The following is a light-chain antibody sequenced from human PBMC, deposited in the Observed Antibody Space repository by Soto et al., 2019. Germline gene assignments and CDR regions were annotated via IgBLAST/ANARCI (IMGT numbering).Light chain of an antibody. J-gene: IGKJ1*01. CDR2: GAS. Sequence: EILLTQSPGTLSLSLVDTHTLSCRASQSLGSDLAWYQQKPGQAPMLLIYGASNRAAGIADRFSSSGSGTDFTLTISRLEAEDFAVYYCQQYGSSGTFGQGTKVDIK. CDR3: QQYGSSGT. CDR1: QSLGSD. V-gene: IGKV3-20*01.